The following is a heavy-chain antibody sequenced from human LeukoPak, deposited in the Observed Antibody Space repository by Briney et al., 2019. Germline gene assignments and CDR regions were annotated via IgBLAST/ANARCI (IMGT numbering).Heavy chain of an antibody. CDR1: GFTFSSYW. J-gene: IGHJ3*02. CDR2: IKQDGSEK. V-gene: IGHV3-7*01. CDR3: AKFAGGYYDSSGSDAFDI. D-gene: IGHD3-22*01. Sequence: GGSLRLSCAASGFTFSSYWMSWVRQAPGKGLEWVANIKQDGSEKYYVDSVKGRFTISRDNAKNSLYLQMNSLRAEDTAVYYCAKFAGGYYDSSGSDAFDIWGQGTMVTVSS.